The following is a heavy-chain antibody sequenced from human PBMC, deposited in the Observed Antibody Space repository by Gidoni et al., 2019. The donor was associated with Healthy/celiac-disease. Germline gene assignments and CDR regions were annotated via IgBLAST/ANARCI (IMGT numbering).Heavy chain of an antibody. Sequence: VQLVESGGGVVQPGWSLRLSCAASGFTFRSYAMHWVRQAPGKGLEWVAVISYDGSNKYYADSVKGRFTISRDNSKNTLYLQMNSLRAEDTAVYYCARDYDFWSGYGMDVWGQGTTVTVSS. J-gene: IGHJ6*02. D-gene: IGHD3-3*01. CDR1: GFTFRSYA. V-gene: IGHV3-30*04. CDR3: ARDYDFWSGYGMDV. CDR2: ISYDGSNK.